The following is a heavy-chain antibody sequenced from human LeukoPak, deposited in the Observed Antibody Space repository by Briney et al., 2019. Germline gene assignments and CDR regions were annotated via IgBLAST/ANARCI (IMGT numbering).Heavy chain of an antibody. D-gene: IGHD4-23*01. CDR2: IDHSGST. J-gene: IGHJ1*01. CDR1: GGSISSSNW. CDR3: ARYTVVKSGEYFQH. Sequence: PSETLSLTCAVSGGSISSSNWWSWVRLPPGKGLEWIGEIDHSGSTNYNPSLRSRVTISVDKSKNQFSLKLSSVTAADTAVYYCARYTVVKSGEYFQHWGQGTLVTVSS. V-gene: IGHV4-4*02.